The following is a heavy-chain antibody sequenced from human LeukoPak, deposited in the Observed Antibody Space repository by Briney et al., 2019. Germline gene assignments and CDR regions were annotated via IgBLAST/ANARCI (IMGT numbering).Heavy chain of an antibody. CDR1: GGSISSYY. V-gene: IGHV4-59*01. J-gene: IGHJ4*02. CDR3: ARGIEWMGATTFDY. D-gene: IGHD1-26*01. Sequence: SETLSLTCTVSGGSISSYYWSWIRQPPGKGLEWIGYIYYSGSTNYNPSLKSRVTISVDTSKNQFSLKLSPVTAADTAVYCCARGIEWMGATTFDYWGQGTLVTVSS. CDR2: IYYSGST.